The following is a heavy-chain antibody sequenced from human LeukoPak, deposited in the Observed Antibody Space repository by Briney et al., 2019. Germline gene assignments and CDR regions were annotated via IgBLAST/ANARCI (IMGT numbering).Heavy chain of an antibody. Sequence: SETLSLTCTVSGGSISTYYWSWIRQPPGKGLEWIGYLYYNGRTNYNPSLKSRVTLSLDTSKNQFSLKLSSVTAADTAVYYCARGGYTYGFDAFDIWGQGTMVTVSS. J-gene: IGHJ3*02. CDR3: ARGGYTYGFDAFDI. D-gene: IGHD5-18*01. V-gene: IGHV4-59*01. CDR1: GGSISTYY. CDR2: LYYNGRT.